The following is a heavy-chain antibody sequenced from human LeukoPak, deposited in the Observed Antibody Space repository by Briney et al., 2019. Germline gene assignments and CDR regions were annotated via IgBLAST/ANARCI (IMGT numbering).Heavy chain of an antibody. Sequence: GRSLRLSCAASGFTFSSYGMHWVRQAPGKGLEWVAVIWYDGSNKYYADSVKGRFTISRDNSKNTLYLQLNSLRAEDTAVYYCARTYDSSGALYYYGMDVWGQGTTVTVSS. D-gene: IGHD3-22*01. V-gene: IGHV3-33*01. CDR2: IWYDGSNK. CDR1: GFTFSSYG. J-gene: IGHJ6*02. CDR3: ARTYDSSGALYYYGMDV.